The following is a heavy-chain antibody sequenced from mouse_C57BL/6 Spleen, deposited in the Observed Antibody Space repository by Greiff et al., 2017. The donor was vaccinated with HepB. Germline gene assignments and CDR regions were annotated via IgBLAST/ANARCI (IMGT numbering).Heavy chain of an antibody. Sequence: QVQLKQPGAELVRPGSSVKLSCKASGYTFTSYWMHWVKQRPIQGLEWIGNIDPSDSETHYNQKFKDKATLTVDKSSSTAYMQLSSLTSEDSAVYYCARRGNPYYAMDYWGQGTSVTVSS. CDR3: ARRGNPYYAMDY. J-gene: IGHJ4*01. V-gene: IGHV1-52*01. D-gene: IGHD2-1*01. CDR2: IDPSDSET. CDR1: GYTFTSYW.